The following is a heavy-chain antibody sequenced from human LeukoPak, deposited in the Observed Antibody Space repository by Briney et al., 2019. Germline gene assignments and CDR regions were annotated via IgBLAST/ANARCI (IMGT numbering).Heavy chain of an antibody. Sequence: PGGSLGLSCAASGFTFTIYTMNWVCQAPGRGLEWVSSISSTGNNIYYADSVKGRFTISRDNAKVSLYLEMNSLRAEDTAVYYCARGLRRGDYWGQGTLVTVSS. J-gene: IGHJ4*02. CDR1: GFTFTIYT. CDR3: ARGLRRGDY. V-gene: IGHV3-21*01. CDR2: ISSTGNNI. D-gene: IGHD4-17*01.